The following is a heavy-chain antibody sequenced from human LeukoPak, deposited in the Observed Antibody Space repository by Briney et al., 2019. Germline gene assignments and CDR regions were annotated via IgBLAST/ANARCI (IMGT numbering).Heavy chain of an antibody. J-gene: IGHJ4*02. D-gene: IGHD2-2*01. Sequence: PGGSLRLSCAASGFTFSSYAMSWVRQAPGKGLEWVSAISGSGGSTYYADSVKGRFTISRDNSKNTLYLQMNSLRAEDTAVYYCAKDRVGHCSSTSCQYFDYWGQGTLVTVSS. CDR1: GFTFSSYA. V-gene: IGHV3-23*01. CDR2: ISGSGGST. CDR3: AKDRVGHCSSTSCQYFDY.